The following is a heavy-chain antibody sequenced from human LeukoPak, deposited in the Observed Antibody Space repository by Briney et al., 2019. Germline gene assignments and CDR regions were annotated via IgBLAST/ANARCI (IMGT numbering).Heavy chain of an antibody. CDR1: GYTFTGYY. CDR2: INPNSGGT. Sequence: ASVKVSCKASGYTFTGYYMDWVRQAPGQGLEWMGRINPNSGGTNYAQKFQGRVTMTRDTSISTAYMELSRLRSDDTAVYYCARGGRVFWSGYFYYFDYWGQGTLVTVSS. J-gene: IGHJ4*02. CDR3: ARGGRVFWSGYFYYFDY. V-gene: IGHV1-2*06. D-gene: IGHD3-3*01.